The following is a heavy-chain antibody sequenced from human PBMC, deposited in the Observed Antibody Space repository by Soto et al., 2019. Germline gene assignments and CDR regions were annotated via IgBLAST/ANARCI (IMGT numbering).Heavy chain of an antibody. CDR1: GYTFTSYA. CDR3: ARDLVGATGGFDY. D-gene: IGHD1-26*01. J-gene: IGHJ4*02. V-gene: IGHV1-3*05. Sequence: QVQLVQSGAEEKKPGASVKVSCKASGYTFTSYAMHWVRQAPGQRLEWMGWINAGNGNTKYSQKFQGRVTITRDTFASTAYMELSSLRSEDTAVYYCARDLVGATGGFDYWGQGTLVTVSS. CDR2: INAGNGNT.